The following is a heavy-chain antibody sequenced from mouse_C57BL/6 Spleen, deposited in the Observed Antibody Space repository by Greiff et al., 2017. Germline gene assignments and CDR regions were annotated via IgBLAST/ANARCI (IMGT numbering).Heavy chain of an antibody. D-gene: IGHD4-1*01. V-gene: IGHV1-82*01. CDR2: IYPGDGDT. CDR3: ARWDYSWYFDV. J-gene: IGHJ1*03. CDR1: GYAFSSSW. Sequence: VQLHQSGPELVKPGASVKISCKASGYAFSSSWMNWVKQRPGKGLEWIGRIYPGDGDTNYNGKFKGKATLTADKSSSTAYMQLSSLTSEDSAVYFCARWDYSWYFDVWGTGTTVTVSS.